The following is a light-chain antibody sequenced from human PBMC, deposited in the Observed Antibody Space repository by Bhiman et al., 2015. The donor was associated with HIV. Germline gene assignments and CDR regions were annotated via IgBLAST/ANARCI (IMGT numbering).Light chain of an antibody. CDR1: SSQIGSNS. Sequence: QSVLTQPPSASGTPGQKVTISCSGSSSQIGSNSVYWYQQLPGTTPKLLIYGNNQRPSGVPDRFSGSKSGNTASLTVSGLQAEDEADYYCSSYTISSSLVFGGGTKLTVL. J-gene: IGLJ2*01. CDR3: SSYTISSSLV. V-gene: IGLV1-44*01. CDR2: GNN.